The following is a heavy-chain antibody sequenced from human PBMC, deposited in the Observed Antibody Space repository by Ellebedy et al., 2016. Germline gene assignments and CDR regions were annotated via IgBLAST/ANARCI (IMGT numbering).Heavy chain of an antibody. J-gene: IGHJ5*02. CDR3: ARQTGDLERRLDP. Sequence: GESLKISCQGSGYRFTTYWIGWVRQKPGKGLEWMGIIWPGDSDTRYSPSFQGQVTISADKSINTTYLQWTSLSASDTAMYFCARQTGDLERRLDPWGQGTLVTVSS. D-gene: IGHD1-1*01. CDR2: IWPGDSDT. V-gene: IGHV5-51*01. CDR1: GYRFTTYW.